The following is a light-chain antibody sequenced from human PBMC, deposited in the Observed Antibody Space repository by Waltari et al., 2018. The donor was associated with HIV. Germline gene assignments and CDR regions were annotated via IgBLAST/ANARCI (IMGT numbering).Light chain of an antibody. Sequence: DIQMTQSPYTLSASVGVRVTITCRASQSISNWLAWYQQKPGKAPKLLIYKASSLESGVPSRFSGSGSGTEFTLTISSLQPDDFETYYCQQYSSSSLLFGQWTKVEVK. J-gene: IGKJ1*01. CDR1: QSISNW. CDR2: KAS. CDR3: QQYSSSSLL. V-gene: IGKV1-5*03.